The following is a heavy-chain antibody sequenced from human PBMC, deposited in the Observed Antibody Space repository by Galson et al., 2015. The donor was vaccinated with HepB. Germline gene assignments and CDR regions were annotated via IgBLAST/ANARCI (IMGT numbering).Heavy chain of an antibody. J-gene: IGHJ5*02. D-gene: IGHD3-9*01. CDR2: INPNSGGT. Sequence: SVKVSCKASGYTFTGCYMHWVRQAPGQGLEWMGWINPNSGGTNYAQKFQGRVTMTRDTSISTAYMELSRLRSDDTAVYYCAKVDDILTTMSPWGQGTLVTVSS. CDR3: AKVDDILTTMSP. CDR1: GYTFTGCY. V-gene: IGHV1-2*02.